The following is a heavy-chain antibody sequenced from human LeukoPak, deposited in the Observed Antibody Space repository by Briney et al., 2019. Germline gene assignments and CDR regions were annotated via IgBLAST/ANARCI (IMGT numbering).Heavy chain of an antibody. Sequence: PGGSLRLSCAASGFTFSSYGMHWVRQAPGKGLEWVAFIRYDGSNKYYADSVKGRFTISRDNSKNTLYLQMNSLRAEDTAVYYCAKGKGSSFTVDVWGKGTTVTVSS. J-gene: IGHJ6*04. CDR1: GFTFSSYG. D-gene: IGHD6-6*01. CDR2: IRYDGSNK. V-gene: IGHV3-30*02. CDR3: AKGKGSSFTVDV.